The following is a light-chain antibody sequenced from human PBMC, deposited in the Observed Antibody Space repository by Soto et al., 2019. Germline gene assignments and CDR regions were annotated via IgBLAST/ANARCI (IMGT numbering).Light chain of an antibody. Sequence: EIVLTQSPATLSVSPGETVTLSCRASQSIRTNLAWYQQKPGQAPSLLIYASSIRAPGTPDRFTGSGSGTEFSLTISSLESEDVGVYFCQQYYDWPPEVTFGPGTKVDIK. J-gene: IGKJ3*01. CDR1: QSIRTN. V-gene: IGKV3-15*01. CDR3: QQYYDWPPEVT. CDR2: ASS.